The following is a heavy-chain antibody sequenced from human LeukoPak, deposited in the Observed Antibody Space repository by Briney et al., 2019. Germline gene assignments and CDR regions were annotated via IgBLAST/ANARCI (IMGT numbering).Heavy chain of an antibody. CDR2: ISTSSLYI. Sequence: GGSLRLSCAASGLTFSTYSMNWVRQAPGKGLEWGSFISTSSLYIYYADSVKGRFTISRDNAKNSLNLQMNSLRAEATAVYSCARGIMPPYFMVVWGGGTTVTVSS. J-gene: IGHJ6*03. V-gene: IGHV3-21*01. CDR1: GLTFSTYS. D-gene: IGHD2-2*01. CDR3: ARGIMPPYFMVV.